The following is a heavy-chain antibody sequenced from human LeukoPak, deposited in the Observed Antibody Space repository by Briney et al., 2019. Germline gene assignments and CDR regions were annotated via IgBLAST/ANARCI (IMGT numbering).Heavy chain of an antibody. CDR2: ISPDNT. D-gene: IGHD3-10*01. CDR3: VKEHVDRAFTRSFEI. V-gene: IGHV3-23*01. J-gene: IGHJ3*02. CDR1: GSTFSTNP. Sequence: GGSLRLSCAASGSTFSTNPMSWVRQAPGKGLEWVSAISPDNTYYADSVTGRLTISRDDSKNTVYLKMNSPRAEDTARYYCVKEHVDRAFTRSFEIWGQGTVVTVSS.